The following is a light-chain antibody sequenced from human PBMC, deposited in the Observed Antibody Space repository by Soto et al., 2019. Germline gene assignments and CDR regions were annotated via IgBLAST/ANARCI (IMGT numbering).Light chain of an antibody. Sequence: EIVLTQSPGTLSLSPGERATLSCRASQSISRNYLAWYHQKPGQAPRLLIHAASRRAYGIPDRFSGSGSGTAFTRTISRLEPQDFAVYYCQQYGSSPLTFGGGTKVEIK. V-gene: IGKV3-20*01. CDR2: AAS. CDR3: QQYGSSPLT. CDR1: QSISRNY. J-gene: IGKJ4*01.